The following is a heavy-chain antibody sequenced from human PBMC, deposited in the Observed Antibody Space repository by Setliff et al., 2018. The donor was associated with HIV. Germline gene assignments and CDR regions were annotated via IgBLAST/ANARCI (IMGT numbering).Heavy chain of an antibody. CDR1: GYTFISYA. V-gene: IGHV1-18*01. D-gene: IGHD1-1*01. CDR3: ARQLSNSLES. J-gene: IGHJ4*02. CDR2: INPNNGNT. Sequence: ASVKVSCKASGYTFISYAVYWVRQAPGQGLEWVGWINPNNGNTKYAQNFQGRVSITTTDTSRTTAYMELRSLTSDDTAVYYCARQLSNSLESWGQGTPVTVSS.